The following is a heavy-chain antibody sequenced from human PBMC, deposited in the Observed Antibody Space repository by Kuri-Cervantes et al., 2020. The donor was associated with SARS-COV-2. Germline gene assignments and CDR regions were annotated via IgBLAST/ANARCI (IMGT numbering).Heavy chain of an antibody. V-gene: IGHV3-30*04. CDR2: ISYDGRNK. CDR1: GFTFSSYA. J-gene: IGHJ5*02. D-gene: IGHD2-15*01. CDR3: AKDQNLDVVVVPAA. Sequence: GESMKISCAASGFTFSSYAMHWVRQAPGKGLEWVAVISYDGRNKYYADSVKGRFTISRDNSKNTLYLQMNSLRAEDTAVYYCAKDQNLDVVVVPAAWGQGSLVTVSS.